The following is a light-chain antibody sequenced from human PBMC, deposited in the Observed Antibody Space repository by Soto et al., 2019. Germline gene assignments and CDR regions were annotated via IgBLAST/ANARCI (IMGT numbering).Light chain of an antibody. CDR2: WAS. Sequence: DIVMTQSPDSLAVSLGERATINCKSSQNVLYKSNNENYLAWFQQKPGQPPKLLIYWASRRKSGVPDRFTGSGSGSHFTLTIRSLQAEDVAVYYCQQDYNTPPYTFGQGTRLEI. V-gene: IGKV4-1*01. J-gene: IGKJ2*01. CDR3: QQDYNTPPYT. CDR1: QNVLYKSNNENY.